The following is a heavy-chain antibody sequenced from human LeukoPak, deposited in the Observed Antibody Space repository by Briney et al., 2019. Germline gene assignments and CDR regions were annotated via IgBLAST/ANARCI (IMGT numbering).Heavy chain of an antibody. J-gene: IGHJ1*01. CDR1: GFTISSYA. CDR2: FSSGAST. D-gene: IGHD6-19*01. Sequence: GGSLRLSCAASGFTISSYAMSWVRQAPGKGLEWVSSFSSGASTDYADSVKGRFTISRDNPKNTVYLQMNSLRAEDTAVYYCAKDQGIAVAGKETEYFQHWGQGTLVTVSS. V-gene: IGHV3-23*01. CDR3: AKDQGIAVAGKETEYFQH.